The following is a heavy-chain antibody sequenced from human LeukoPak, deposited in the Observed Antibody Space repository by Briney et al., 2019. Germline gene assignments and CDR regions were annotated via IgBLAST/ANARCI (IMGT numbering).Heavy chain of an antibody. CDR1: GYSFTSYW. J-gene: IGHJ4*02. Sequence: GESLQISCKGSGYSFTSYWIGWVRQMPGKGLEWMGIIYPGDSDTRYSPSFQGQVTISADKSISTAYLQWSSLKASDTAMYYCASSGYCSRSSCWFFDYWGQGTLVTVSS. CDR3: ASSGYCSRSSCWFFDY. D-gene: IGHD2-2*01. CDR2: IYPGDSDT. V-gene: IGHV5-51*01.